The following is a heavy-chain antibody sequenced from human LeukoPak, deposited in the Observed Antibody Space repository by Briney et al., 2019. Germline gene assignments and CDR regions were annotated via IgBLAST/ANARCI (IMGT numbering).Heavy chain of an antibody. CDR2: IYYSGST. CDR1: GDSISSYY. V-gene: IGHV4-59*01. J-gene: IGHJ4*02. Sequence: SETLSLTCTVSGDSISSYYWSWIRQPPGKGLEWIGYIYYSGSTNYNPSLKSRVTISVDTSKNQFSLKLSSVTAADTAVYYCARSITGRNGYFDYWGQGTLVTVSS. CDR3: ARSITGRNGYFDY. D-gene: IGHD1-20*01.